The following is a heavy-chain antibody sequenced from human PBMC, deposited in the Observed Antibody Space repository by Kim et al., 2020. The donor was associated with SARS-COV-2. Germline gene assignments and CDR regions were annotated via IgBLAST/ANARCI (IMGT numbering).Heavy chain of an antibody. V-gene: IGHV3-15*01. D-gene: IGHD6-13*01. CDR3: TTSWRNYYYYGMDV. J-gene: IGHJ6*02. Sequence: APVKGRFTISRDDSKNTLYLQMNSLKTEDTAVYYCTTSWRNYYYYGMDVWGQGTTVTVSS.